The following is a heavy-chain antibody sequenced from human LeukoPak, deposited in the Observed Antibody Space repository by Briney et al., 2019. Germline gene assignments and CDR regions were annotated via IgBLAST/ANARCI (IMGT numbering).Heavy chain of an antibody. CDR1: GYTFTSYY. J-gene: IGHJ4*01. Sequence: ASVNLSCKASGYTFTSYYMHWVRQAPGQGLEWMGIINPSGGSTTYPQKFQGRVTMTRDTSTSTVYMELSSLRSEDTAVYYCARSCNAGTEFPGFDYWGQGALVTVSS. CDR2: INPSGGST. V-gene: IGHV1-46*01. CDR3: ARSCNAGTEFPGFDY. D-gene: IGHD2-2*01.